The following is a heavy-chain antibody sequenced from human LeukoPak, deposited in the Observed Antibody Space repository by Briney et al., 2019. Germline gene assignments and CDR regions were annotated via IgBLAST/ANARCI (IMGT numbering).Heavy chain of an antibody. CDR1: GGSISSSSYY. Sequence: SETLSLTCTVSGGSISSSSYYWGWIRQPPGKGLEWIGMIYYSGSTYYNPSLKSRVTISVDTSKNQFSLKLSSVTAADTAVYYCARDTSSIAAAGTKNSNWFDPWGQGTLVTVSS. J-gene: IGHJ5*02. CDR2: IYYSGST. CDR3: ARDTSSIAAAGTKNSNWFDP. D-gene: IGHD6-13*01. V-gene: IGHV4-39*07.